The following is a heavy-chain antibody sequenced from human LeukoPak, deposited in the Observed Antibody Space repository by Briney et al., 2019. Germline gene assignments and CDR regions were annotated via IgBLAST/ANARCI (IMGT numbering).Heavy chain of an antibody. D-gene: IGHD5-12*01. CDR2: IYPGDSDG. CDR1: GYSFNMYW. J-gene: IGHJ4*02. Sequence: GESLKISCKASGYSFNMYWTGWVRQMSGKGLEWMGSIYPGDSDGRYSPSFQGQVTMSVDKSINTAYLQWSSLKASDTAIYYCARRGPDGGYERRSFDYWGQGTLVTMSS. CDR3: ARRGPDGGYERRSFDY. V-gene: IGHV5-51*02.